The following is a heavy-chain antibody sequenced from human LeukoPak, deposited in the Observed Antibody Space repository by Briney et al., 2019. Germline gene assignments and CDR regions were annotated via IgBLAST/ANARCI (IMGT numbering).Heavy chain of an antibody. Sequence: SETLSLTCTVSGGSISSGSYYWSWIRQPAGKGLEWIGRIYTSGSTNYNPSLKSRATISVDTSKNQFSLKLSSVTAADTAVYYCARDPLLRYFDWSVDYWGQGTLVTVSS. CDR2: IYTSGST. V-gene: IGHV4-61*02. CDR1: GGSISSGSYY. D-gene: IGHD3-9*01. CDR3: ARDPLLRYFDWSVDY. J-gene: IGHJ4*02.